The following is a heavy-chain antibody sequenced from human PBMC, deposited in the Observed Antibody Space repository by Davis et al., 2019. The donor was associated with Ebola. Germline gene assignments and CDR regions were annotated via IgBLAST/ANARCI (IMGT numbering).Heavy chain of an antibody. J-gene: IGHJ4*02. Sequence: GESLKISCKGSGYSFTSYWIGWVRQMPGKGLEWMGIIYPGDSDTRYSPSFQGQVTISADKSISTAYLQWSSLKASDTAMYYCARQGLDTAMAKEFDYWGQGTLVTVSS. D-gene: IGHD5-18*01. V-gene: IGHV5-51*01. CDR1: GYSFTSYW. CDR3: ARQGLDTAMAKEFDY. CDR2: IYPGDSDT.